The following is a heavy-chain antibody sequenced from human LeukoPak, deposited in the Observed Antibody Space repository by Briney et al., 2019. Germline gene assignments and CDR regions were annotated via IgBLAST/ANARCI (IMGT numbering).Heavy chain of an antibody. CDR3: ARDYYDSSGYGYYYYMDV. CDR2: IIPIFGTA. V-gene: IGHV1-69*06. J-gene: IGHJ6*03. CDR1: GGTFSSYA. Sequence: SVKVSCKASGGTFSSYAISWVRQAPGQGLEWMGGIIPIFGTANYAQKFQGRVTITADKSTSTAYMELSSLRSEDTAVYYCARDYYDSSGYGYYYYMDVWGKGTTVTVSS. D-gene: IGHD3-22*01.